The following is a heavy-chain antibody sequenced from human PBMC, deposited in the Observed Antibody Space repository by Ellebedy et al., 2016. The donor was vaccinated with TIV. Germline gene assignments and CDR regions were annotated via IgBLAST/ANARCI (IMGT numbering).Heavy chain of an antibody. CDR2: ISSSSSYI. D-gene: IGHD6-13*01. V-gene: IGHV3-21*01. CDR3: ASIPSIAAAGTSSGYYFDY. J-gene: IGHJ4*02. Sequence: GASLKISXAASGFTFSSYSMNWVRQAPGKGLEWVSSISSSSSYIYYADSVKGRFTISRDNAKNSLYLQMNSLRAEDTAVYYCASIPSIAAAGTSSGYYFDYWGQGTLVTVSS. CDR1: GFTFSSYS.